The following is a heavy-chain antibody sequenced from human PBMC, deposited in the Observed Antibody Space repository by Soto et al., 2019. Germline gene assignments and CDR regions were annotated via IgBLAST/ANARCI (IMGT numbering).Heavy chain of an antibody. V-gene: IGHV1-58*01. D-gene: IGHD3-22*01. Sequence: VASVKVSCKASGFTFTSSAVQWVRQARGQRLEWIGWIVVGSGNTNYAQKFQERVTITRDMSTSTAYMELSSLRSEDTAVYYRAADKNYYDSSGYQDYYYGMDVWGQGTTVTVSS. CDR3: AADKNYYDSSGYQDYYYGMDV. CDR2: IVVGSGNT. J-gene: IGHJ6*02. CDR1: GFTFTSSA.